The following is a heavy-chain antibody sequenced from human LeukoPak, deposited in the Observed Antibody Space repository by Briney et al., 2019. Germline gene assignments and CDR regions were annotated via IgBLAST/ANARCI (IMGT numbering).Heavy chain of an antibody. Sequence: SETLSLTCTVSGGSISTYYWSWIRQPPGKGLEWVGYIYYSGSTNYNPSLKSRVTMSVDTSKNQFSLKLSSVTAADTAVYYCARVEYYYDSSAVYWYFDLWGRGTLVTVSS. D-gene: IGHD3-22*01. J-gene: IGHJ2*01. V-gene: IGHV4-59*12. CDR3: ARVEYYYDSSAVYWYFDL. CDR2: IYYSGST. CDR1: GGSISTYY.